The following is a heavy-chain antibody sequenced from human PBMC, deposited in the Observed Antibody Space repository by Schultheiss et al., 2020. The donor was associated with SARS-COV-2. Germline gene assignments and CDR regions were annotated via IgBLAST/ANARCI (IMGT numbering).Heavy chain of an antibody. J-gene: IGHJ6*02. CDR1: GFTFSSYE. Sequence: GGSLRLSCAASGFTFSSYEMNWVRQAPGKGLEWVAVISSDGSNKYHADSVKGRFTISRDNSKNTLYLQMNSLRAEDTAVYYCSSAYCSSTSCYTYYYYYGMDVWGQGTTVTVSS. CDR2: ISSDGSNK. CDR3: SSAYCSSTSCYTYYYYYGMDV. V-gene: IGHV3-30*03. D-gene: IGHD2-2*02.